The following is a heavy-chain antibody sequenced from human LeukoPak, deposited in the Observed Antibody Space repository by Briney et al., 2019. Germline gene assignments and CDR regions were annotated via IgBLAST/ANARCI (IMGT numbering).Heavy chain of an antibody. V-gene: IGHV1-2*02. CDR2: INPNSGGT. J-gene: IGHJ4*02. D-gene: IGHD3-3*01. CDR1: GYTFTGYY. Sequence: ASVKVSCKASGYTFTGYYMHWVRQAPGQGLEWMGWINPNSGGTNYAQKFQGRVTMTRDTSISTAYMELSRLRSDDTAVYYCARGEYYDFWSGYYTGWYWGQGTLVTVSS. CDR3: ARGEYYDFWSGYYTGWY.